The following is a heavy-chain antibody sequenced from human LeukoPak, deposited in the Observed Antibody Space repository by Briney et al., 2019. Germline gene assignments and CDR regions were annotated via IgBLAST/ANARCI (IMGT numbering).Heavy chain of an antibody. Sequence: SQTLSLTCTVSGGSISSGGYYWSWIRQHPGKGLGWIGYIYYSGSTYYNPSLKSRVTISVDTSKNQFSLKLSSVTAADTAVYYCARDRKYYDSSGQDAFDIWGQGTMVTVSS. D-gene: IGHD3-22*01. CDR2: IYYSGST. V-gene: IGHV4-31*03. J-gene: IGHJ3*02. CDR1: GGSISSGGYY. CDR3: ARDRKYYDSSGQDAFDI.